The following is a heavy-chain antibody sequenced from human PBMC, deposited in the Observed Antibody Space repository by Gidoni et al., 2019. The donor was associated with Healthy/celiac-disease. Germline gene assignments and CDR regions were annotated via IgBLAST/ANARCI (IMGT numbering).Heavy chain of an antibody. CDR3: ARDGGYCSGGSCGYY. CDR2: ISSSSSYI. Sequence: EVQLVESGGGLVKPGGSLRLSCAASGFTFSSYSMNWVRQAPGKGLEWVSSISSSSSYIYYADSVKGRFTISRDNAKNSLYLQMNSLRAEDTAVYYCARDGGYCSGGSCGYYWGQGTLVTVSS. V-gene: IGHV3-21*01. CDR1: GFTFSSYS. J-gene: IGHJ4*02. D-gene: IGHD2-15*01.